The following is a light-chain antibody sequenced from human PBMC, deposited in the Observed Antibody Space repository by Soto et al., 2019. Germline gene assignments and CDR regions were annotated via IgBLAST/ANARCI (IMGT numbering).Light chain of an antibody. CDR3: HQYGVSPVT. V-gene: IGKV3-20*01. CDR1: QGVDNY. CDR2: GSS. Sequence: EIVLTQSPGTLSLSPGERATLSCRASQGVDNYLAWYQQKPVQAPRLLIYGSSSRATGIPDRFSGSGYGTDFTLTISRLEPEDFAVYYCHQYGVSPVTFGQGTTVEI. J-gene: IGKJ1*01.